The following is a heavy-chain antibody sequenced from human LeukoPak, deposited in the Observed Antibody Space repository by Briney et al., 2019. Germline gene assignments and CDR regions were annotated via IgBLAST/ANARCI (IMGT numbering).Heavy chain of an antibody. CDR2: ITPLLGIA. D-gene: IGHD3-10*01. CDR1: GRSLSTYA. V-gene: IGHV1-69*04. J-gene: IGHJ4*02. Sequence: SVKVACKVSGRSLSTYAISWVRQAPGQGLECMGRITPLLGIANYAQKFQGRVTVTADKSTSTAYMELSSLRSEDTAAYYCARDMNPSYGAGSYYPIYFDYWGQGTLVTVSS. CDR3: ARDMNPSYGAGSYYPIYFDY.